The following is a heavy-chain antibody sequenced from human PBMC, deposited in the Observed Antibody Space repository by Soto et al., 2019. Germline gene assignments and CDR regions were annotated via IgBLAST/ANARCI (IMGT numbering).Heavy chain of an antibody. CDR1: GLSVRNYN. J-gene: IGHJ1*01. CDR3: WSGGEAAARGYFHH. V-gene: IGHV3-21*01. Sequence: EVQLVESGGGLVKPGGSLRLSCAASGLSVRNYNMNWVRPAPGKGLEWVSTISSSSSYMYYADSVKGRFTISRDNDRNSLYLQINILGTEDTVVYHCWSGGEAAARGYFHHCGQGTLFT. D-gene: IGHD6-25*01. CDR2: ISSSSSYM.